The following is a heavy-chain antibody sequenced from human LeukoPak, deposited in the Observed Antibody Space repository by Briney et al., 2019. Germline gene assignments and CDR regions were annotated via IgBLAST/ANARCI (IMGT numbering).Heavy chain of an antibody. J-gene: IGHJ4*02. CDR2: IYYGGST. Sequence: SETLSLTCTVSGGAISSDDYYWNWIRQPPGKGLEWIGYIYYGGSTYSNPSLQSRLTIAVGASKNQFSLKLSSVTAADTAVYYCAIDAVLGGFDYWGQGTLVTVSS. V-gene: IGHV4-30-4*08. CDR3: AIDAVLGGFDY. D-gene: IGHD7-27*01. CDR1: GGAISSDDYY.